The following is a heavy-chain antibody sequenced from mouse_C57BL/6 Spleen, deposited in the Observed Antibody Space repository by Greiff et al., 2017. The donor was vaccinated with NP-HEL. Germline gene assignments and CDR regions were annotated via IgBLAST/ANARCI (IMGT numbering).Heavy chain of an antibody. V-gene: IGHV1-69*01. CDR3: ARGGYGNLTLYYYAMDY. CDR2: IDPSDSYT. CDR1: GYTFTSYW. J-gene: IGHJ4*01. Sequence: QVQLQQPGAELVMPGASVKLSCKASGYTFTSYWMHWVKQRPGQGLEWIGEIDPSDSYTNYNQKFKGKSTLTVDKSSSTAYMQLSSLTSEDAAVYYCARGGYGNLTLYYYAMDYWGQGTSVTVSS. D-gene: IGHD2-1*01.